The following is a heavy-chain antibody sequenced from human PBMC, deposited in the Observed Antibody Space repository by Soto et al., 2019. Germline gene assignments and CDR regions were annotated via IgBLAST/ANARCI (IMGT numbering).Heavy chain of an antibody. CDR1: GGTFSSYA. V-gene: IGHV1-69*13. CDR2: IIPIFGTA. D-gene: IGHD4-17*01. J-gene: IGHJ4*02. CDR3: ARSRGYGDFMGY. Sequence: LVKVSCKASGGTFSSYAISWVRQAPGQGLEWMGGIIPIFGTANYAQKFQGRVTITADESTSTAYMELSSLRSEDTAVYYCARSRGYGDFMGYWGQGTLVTVSS.